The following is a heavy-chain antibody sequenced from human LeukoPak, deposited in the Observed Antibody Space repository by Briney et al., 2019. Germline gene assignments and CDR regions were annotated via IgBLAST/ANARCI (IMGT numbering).Heavy chain of an antibody. CDR1: GYTFTSYD. Sequence: ASVKVSCKASGYTFTSYDINWVRQATGQGLEWMGWMNPNSGNTGYAQKLQGRVTITTDTSTSTAYMELRSLRSDDTAVFYCARDLVDGVGAPGPYWGQGALVTVSS. CDR3: ARDLVDGVGAPGPY. CDR2: MNPNSGNT. D-gene: IGHD1-26*01. J-gene: IGHJ4*02. V-gene: IGHV1-8*01.